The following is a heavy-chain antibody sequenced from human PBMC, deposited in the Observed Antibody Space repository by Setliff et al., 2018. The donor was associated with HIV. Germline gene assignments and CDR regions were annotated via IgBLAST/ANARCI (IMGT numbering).Heavy chain of an antibody. Sequence: SVQVSCKISGGPCSNHPITWVRQAPGQGLEWMGTIIPPFGTSNQAQKFHGRLKFTTDEPTSTAYMELGGLTSDDTAMYFCARAKTSSYADPWFDPWGQGTQVTVSS. D-gene: IGHD3-16*01. CDR3: ARAKTSSYADPWFDP. J-gene: IGHJ5*02. V-gene: IGHV1-69*05. CDR2: IIPPFGTS. CDR1: GGPCSNHP.